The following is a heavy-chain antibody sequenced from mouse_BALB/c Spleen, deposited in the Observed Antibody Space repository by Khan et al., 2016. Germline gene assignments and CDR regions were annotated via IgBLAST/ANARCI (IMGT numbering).Heavy chain of an antibody. CDR2: ISYSGST. Sequence: EVQLQESGPGLVKPSQSLSLTCTVTGYSITSDYAWNWIRQFPGNKLEWMGYISYSGSTYYNPSLKSRISITRDTSKNQYYLQLNSVTTEDTATYYCARLSAGYFDYWGQGTTLTVSS. D-gene: IGHD1-2*01. CDR3: ARLSAGYFDY. J-gene: IGHJ2*01. V-gene: IGHV3-2*02. CDR1: GYSITSDYA.